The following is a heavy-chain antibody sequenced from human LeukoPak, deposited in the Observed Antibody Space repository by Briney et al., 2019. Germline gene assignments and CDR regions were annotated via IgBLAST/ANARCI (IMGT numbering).Heavy chain of an antibody. CDR1: GGSISSYY. CDR3: ARHALDFWSGYYFDY. Sequence: PSETLSLTCTVSGGSISSYYWSWLRQPPGKGLEWIGYIYYSGSTNYNPSLKSRVTISVDTSKNQFSLKLSSVTAADTAVYYCARHALDFWSGYYFDYWGQGTLVTVSS. V-gene: IGHV4-59*08. CDR2: IYYSGST. J-gene: IGHJ4*02. D-gene: IGHD3-3*01.